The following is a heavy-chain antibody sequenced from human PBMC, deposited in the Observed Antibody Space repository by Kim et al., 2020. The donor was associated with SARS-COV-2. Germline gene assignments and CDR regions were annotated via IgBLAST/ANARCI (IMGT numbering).Heavy chain of an antibody. Sequence: SETLSLTCTVSGGSISSGGYYWSWIRQHPGKGLEWIGYIYYSGSTYYNPSLKSRVTISVDTSKNQFSLKLSSVTAADTAVYYCARGGYEWGYGMDVWGQGTTVTVSS. J-gene: IGHJ6*02. D-gene: IGHD5-12*01. CDR3: ARGGYEWGYGMDV. V-gene: IGHV4-31*03. CDR2: IYYSGST. CDR1: GGSISSGGYY.